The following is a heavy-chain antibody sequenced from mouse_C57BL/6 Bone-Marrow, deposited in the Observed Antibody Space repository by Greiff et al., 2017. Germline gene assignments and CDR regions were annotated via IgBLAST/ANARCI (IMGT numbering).Heavy chain of an antibody. V-gene: IGHV1-69*01. CDR1: GYTFTSYW. J-gene: IGHJ2*01. CDR3: ARDCYVDY. Sequence: QVQLQQPGAELVMPGASVKLSCKASGYTFTSYWMHWVKQRPGQGLEWIGEIDPSDSYTNYNQKFKGKSTLTVDKSSSTAYMQLSSLTSEDSAVYYCARDCYVDYWGQGTTLTVSS. CDR2: IDPSDSYT.